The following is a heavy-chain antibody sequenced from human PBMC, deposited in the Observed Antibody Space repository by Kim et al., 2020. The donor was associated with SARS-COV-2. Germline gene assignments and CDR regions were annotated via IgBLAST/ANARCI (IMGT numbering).Heavy chain of an antibody. CDR2: GNT. J-gene: IGHJ6*02. V-gene: IGHV1-8*01. CDR3: ANYYYGMDV. Sequence: GNTGYAQKFQGRVTMTRNTSISTAYMELSSLRSEDTAVYYCANYYYGMDVWGQGTTVTVSS.